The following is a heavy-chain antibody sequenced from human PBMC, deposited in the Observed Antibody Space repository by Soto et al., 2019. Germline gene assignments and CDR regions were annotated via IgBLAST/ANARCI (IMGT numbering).Heavy chain of an antibody. D-gene: IGHD3-22*01. CDR1: GGSISSGGYY. V-gene: IGHV4-31*03. Sequence: SETLSLTCTVSGGSISSGGYYWSWIRQHPGKGLEWIGYIYYSGSTYYNPSLKSRVTISVDTSKNQFSLKLSSVTAADTAVYYCARIITMIAGVWFDSSGQGTLVTVSS. CDR3: ARIITMIAGVWFDS. CDR2: IYYSGST. J-gene: IGHJ5*01.